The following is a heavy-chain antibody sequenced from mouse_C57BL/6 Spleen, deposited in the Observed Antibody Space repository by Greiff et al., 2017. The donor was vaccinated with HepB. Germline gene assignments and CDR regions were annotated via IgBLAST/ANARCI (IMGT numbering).Heavy chain of an antibody. J-gene: IGHJ2*01. Sequence: EVQLQESGPELVKPGASVKISCKASGYSFTDYNMNWVKQSNGKRLEWIGVINPNYGTTNYNQKFKGKATLTVDQSSSTAYMQLNSLTYEDSAVYYSARRGIWDPFDYWGQGTTLTVSS. CDR2: INPNYGTT. V-gene: IGHV1-39*01. D-gene: IGHD4-1*01. CDR3: ARRGIWDPFDY. CDR1: GYSFTDYN.